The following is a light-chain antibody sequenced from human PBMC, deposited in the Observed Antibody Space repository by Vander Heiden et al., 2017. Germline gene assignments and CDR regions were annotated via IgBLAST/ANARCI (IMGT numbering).Light chain of an antibody. CDR1: SRDIGAYNL. CDR3: CSYAGSSTSVL. J-gene: IGLJ3*02. CDR2: EVT. Sequence: QSALAQPASVSGSPGQSITISCTGPSRDIGAYNLVSWYQQHPGEAPKRLISEVTKRPSGVSTRFSGSKSGNTASLTISGLQAEDEADYYCCSYAGSSTSVLLGGGTKLTVL. V-gene: IGLV2-23*02.